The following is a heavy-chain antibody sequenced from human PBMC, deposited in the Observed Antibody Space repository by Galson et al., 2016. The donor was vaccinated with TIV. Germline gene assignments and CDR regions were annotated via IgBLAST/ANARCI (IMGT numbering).Heavy chain of an antibody. CDR3: VKDMRRGCDGVNCYTYYFYFYGLDV. CDR2: ISWNGGNI. J-gene: IGHJ6*02. D-gene: IGHD2-15*01. CDR1: GFTFSGHD. V-gene: IGHV3-9*01. Sequence: SLRLSCAASGFTFSGHDMHWVRQAPGKGLEWVSGISWNGGNIGYADSEKGRFTISRDNRKNFVFLQMNSLRAEDTALYYCVKDMRRGCDGVNCYTYYFYFYGLDVWGQGTTVTVSS.